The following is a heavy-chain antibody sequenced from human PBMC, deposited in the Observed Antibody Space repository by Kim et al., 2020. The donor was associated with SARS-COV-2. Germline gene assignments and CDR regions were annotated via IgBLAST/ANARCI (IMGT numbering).Heavy chain of an antibody. Sequence: GGSLRLSCAASGFTFSSYGMHWVRQAPGKGLEWVAVISYDGSNKYYADSVKGRFTISRDNSKNTLYLQMNSLRAEDTDVYYCAKEFKQLVRGGRGYYYYGIDVWGQGTTFTVSS. J-gene: IGHJ6*02. V-gene: IGHV3-30*18. D-gene: IGHD6-13*01. CDR1: GFTFSSYG. CDR2: ISYDGSNK. CDR3: AKEFKQLVRGGRGYYYYGIDV.